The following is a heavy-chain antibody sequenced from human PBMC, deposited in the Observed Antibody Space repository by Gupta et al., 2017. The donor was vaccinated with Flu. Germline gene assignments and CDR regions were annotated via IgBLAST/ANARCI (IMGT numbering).Heavy chain of an antibody. V-gene: IGHV4-34*01. CDR3: ASYYGSGSYYRRAFDY. Sequence: QVQLQQWGAGLLKPSETLSLTCAVYGGFFSGYYWSWIRQPPGKGLEWIGEINHSGSTNYNPSLKSRVTISVDTSKNQFSLKLSSVTAADTAVYYCASYYGSGSYYRRAFDYWGQGTLVTVSS. CDR2: INHSGST. CDR1: GGFFSGYY. D-gene: IGHD3-10*01. J-gene: IGHJ4*02.